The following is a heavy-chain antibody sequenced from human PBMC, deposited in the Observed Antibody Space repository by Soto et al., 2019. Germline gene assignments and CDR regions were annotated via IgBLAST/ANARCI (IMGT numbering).Heavy chain of an antibody. CDR2: IDFSGTI. CDR1: GGSISNYY. D-gene: IGHD3-3*01. J-gene: IGHJ6*02. CDR3: ARSPGYYYNYSMDV. Sequence: LSETLSLTCAVSGGSISNYYWSWIRQPPGKGLEWIGEIDFSGTINYNPSLKSRVAISIDTSRSQFSLDLLSVTAADTAVYFCARSPGYYYNYSMDVWAQGTTVTVSS. V-gene: IGHV4-34*01.